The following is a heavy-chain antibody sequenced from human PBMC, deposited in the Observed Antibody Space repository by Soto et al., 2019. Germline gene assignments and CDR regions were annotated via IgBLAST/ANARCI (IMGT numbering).Heavy chain of an antibody. J-gene: IGHJ6*02. D-gene: IGHD2-8*02. CDR3: ARDSVRYCRAGVCYRGYYYFAMDV. V-gene: IGHV1-18*01. CDR2: ISASNGNT. Sequence: QVQLVQSGAEVKNSGASVKVSCKASGYTFTSYGFSWVRQAPGQGLEWMGWISASNGNTNYAQKLQGRVTMTTDTSTGTAYMELRSLRSDDTATYYCARDSVRYCRAGVCYRGYYYFAMDVWGQGTTVTVS. CDR1: GYTFTSYG.